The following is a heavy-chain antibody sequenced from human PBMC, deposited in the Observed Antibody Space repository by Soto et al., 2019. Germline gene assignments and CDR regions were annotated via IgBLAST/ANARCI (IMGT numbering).Heavy chain of an antibody. Sequence: QVQLVQSGPEVKKPGASVNVSCKASAYSYTSYGISWVRQAPGQGLEWMGWISAYNGQTNYAQKFRGRVTFTTDASTSTAFMQLRSLRSDDTDMYYCARDTRKELWAEGLNAMDVWGQGTTVTV. CDR1: AYSYTSYG. CDR3: ARDTRKELWAEGLNAMDV. J-gene: IGHJ6*02. CDR2: ISAYNGQT. D-gene: IGHD3-16*01. V-gene: IGHV1-18*01.